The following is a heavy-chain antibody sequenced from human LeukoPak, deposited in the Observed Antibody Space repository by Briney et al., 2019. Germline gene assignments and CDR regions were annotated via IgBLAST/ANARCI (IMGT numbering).Heavy chain of an antibody. J-gene: IGHJ6*03. CDR1: GGSISSGSYY. CDR3: AREGHSSGYLYYYYYYMDV. D-gene: IGHD3-22*01. Sequence: PSETLSLTCTVSGGSISSGSYYWSWIRQPAGKGLEWIGRIYTSGSTNYNPSLKSRVTISVDTSKNQFSLKLSSVTAADTAVYYCAREGHSSGYLYYYYYYMDVWGKGTTVTISS. CDR2: IYTSGST. V-gene: IGHV4-61*02.